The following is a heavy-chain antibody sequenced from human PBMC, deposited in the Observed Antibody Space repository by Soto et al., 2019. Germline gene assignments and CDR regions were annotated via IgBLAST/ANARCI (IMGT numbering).Heavy chain of an antibody. V-gene: IGHV3-23*01. CDR1: GFIFSNYD. Sequence: EVQLLESGGGLVQPGGSLRLSCAASGFIFSNYDMSWVRLAPGKGLEWVSVISGSGGTTYYADSVKGRFTISRDNSKNTLYLQMNSLRAEDTVVYLCAKRPQDCSGGSCYRNYFDYWGQGTLVSVSS. CDR3: AKRPQDCSGGSCYRNYFDY. D-gene: IGHD2-15*01. J-gene: IGHJ4*02. CDR2: ISGSGGTT.